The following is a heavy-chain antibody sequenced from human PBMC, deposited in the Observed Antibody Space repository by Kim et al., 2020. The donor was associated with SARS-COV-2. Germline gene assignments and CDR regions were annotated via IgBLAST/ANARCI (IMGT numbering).Heavy chain of an antibody. D-gene: IGHD2-15*01. Sequence: TTYYNPSLESRVIISVDTSKNQFALMLSSGTAADTAVYYCARARGARAFDIWGQGTMVAVSS. J-gene: IGHJ3*02. CDR2: TT. CDR3: ARARGARAFDI. V-gene: IGHV4-31*02.